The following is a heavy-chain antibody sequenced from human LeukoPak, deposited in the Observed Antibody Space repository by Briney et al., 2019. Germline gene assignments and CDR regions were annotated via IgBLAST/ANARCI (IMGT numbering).Heavy chain of an antibody. CDR1: GFTFSSYA. Sequence: GGSLRLSCAASGFTFSSYAMHWVRQAPGKGLEWVAVISYDGSSYWYAGSVKGRFTISRDNSKSTLYLQMNSLRAEDTAVFYCARETEAFDNWGQGTLVTVSS. J-gene: IGHJ4*02. CDR2: ISYDGSSY. V-gene: IGHV3-30-3*01. CDR3: ARETEAFDN.